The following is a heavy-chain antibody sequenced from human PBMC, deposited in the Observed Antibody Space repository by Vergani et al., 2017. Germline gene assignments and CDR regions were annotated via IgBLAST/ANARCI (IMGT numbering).Heavy chain of an antibody. CDR3: ARDRTNSDGMDV. CDR2: IIPILGIA. Sequence: QVQLVQSGAEVKKPGSSVKVSCKASGGTFSSYTISWVRQAPGQGLEWMGRIIPILGIANYAQKFQGRVTITADKSTSTAYMELSSLRSEDTAVYYCARDRTNSDGMDVWGQGTTVTVSS. J-gene: IGHJ6*02. CDR1: GGTFSSYT. D-gene: IGHD1-1*01. V-gene: IGHV1-69*08.